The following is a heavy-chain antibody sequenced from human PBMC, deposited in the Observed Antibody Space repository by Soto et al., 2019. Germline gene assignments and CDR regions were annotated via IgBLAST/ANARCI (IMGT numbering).Heavy chain of an antibody. CDR1: GGSISSGGYY. V-gene: IGHV4-31*03. CDR3: ASLIVVVPAARGYGWFDP. J-gene: IGHJ5*02. CDR2: IYYSGST. D-gene: IGHD2-2*01. Sequence: SETLSLTCTVSGGSISSGGYYWSWIRQHPGKGLEWIGYIYYSGSTYYNPSLKSRVTISVDTSKNQFSLKLSSVTAADTAVYYCASLIVVVPAARGYGWFDPWGQGTLVTVPS.